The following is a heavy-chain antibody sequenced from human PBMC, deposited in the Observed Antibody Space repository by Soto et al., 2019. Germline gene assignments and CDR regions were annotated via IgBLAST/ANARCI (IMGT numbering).Heavy chain of an antibody. J-gene: IGHJ4*02. D-gene: IGHD2-2*02. V-gene: IGHV5-10-1*01. CDR2: IDPSDSYT. CDR3: AAERYCSSTSCDRNFFDY. Sequence: GESLKISCKGSGYSFTSYWISWVRQMPGKGLEWMGRIDPSDSYTNYSPSFQGHVTISADKSISTAYLQWSSLKASDTAMYYCAAERYCSSTSCDRNFFDYWGQGTLVTVSS. CDR1: GYSFTSYW.